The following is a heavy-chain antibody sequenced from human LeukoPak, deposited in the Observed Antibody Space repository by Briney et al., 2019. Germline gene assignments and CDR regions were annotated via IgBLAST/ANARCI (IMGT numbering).Heavy chain of an antibody. Sequence: GGSLRLSCVASGFTFNKYSMNWVRQAPGKGLQWLSYISGTSRTIYYADSVKGRFTISRDNAKNSLYLQMNSLRAEDTAVYYCASWQLKEFYYYYYYMDVWGKGTTVTVSS. CDR1: GFTFNKYS. CDR2: ISGTSRTI. V-gene: IGHV3-48*01. CDR3: ASWQLKEFYYYYYYMDV. J-gene: IGHJ6*03. D-gene: IGHD6-6*01.